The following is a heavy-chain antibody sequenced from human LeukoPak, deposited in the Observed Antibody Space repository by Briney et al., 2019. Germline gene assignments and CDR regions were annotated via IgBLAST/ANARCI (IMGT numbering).Heavy chain of an antibody. Sequence: SETLSLTCTVSGGSISSYYWSWIRQPPGKGPEFIGYIFYSGSSYYNPSLKSRVTISVDTSKNQFSLKLNSVTAADTSVYYCARIMRTVTTGGWFDTWGQGTLVPVSS. D-gene: IGHD4-17*01. CDR3: ARIMRTVTTGGWFDT. CDR1: GGSISSYY. J-gene: IGHJ5*02. CDR2: IFYSGSS. V-gene: IGHV4-30-4*08.